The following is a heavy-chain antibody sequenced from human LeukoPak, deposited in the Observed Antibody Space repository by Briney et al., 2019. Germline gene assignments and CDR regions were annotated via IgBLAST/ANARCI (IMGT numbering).Heavy chain of an antibody. CDR2: ISSSSGHT. D-gene: IGHD6-13*01. Sequence: GGSLRLSCAASGFTFSDYGMNWVRQTPGKGLEWVSYISSSSGHTEYADSVKGRFTVSRDNAKNSLFLQLNSLRADDTPVYYCARVVSIAAAGTPDYCGQGTLVTVSS. V-gene: IGHV3-11*06. CDR1: GFTFSDYG. J-gene: IGHJ4*02. CDR3: ARVVSIAAAGTPDY.